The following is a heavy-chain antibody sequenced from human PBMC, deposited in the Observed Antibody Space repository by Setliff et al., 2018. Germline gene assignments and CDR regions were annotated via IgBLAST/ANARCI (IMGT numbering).Heavy chain of an antibody. V-gene: IGHV4-31*11. CDR2: IYYSGST. Sequence: SETLSLTCAVSGSAISSGHYWSWIRQHPGKGLEWIGYIYYSGSTYYNPSLKSRVTISVDTSKNQFSLKLSSVTAADTAVYYCARDYPTGPRYWYFDLWGRGTLVTVSS. CDR3: ARDYPTGPRYWYFDL. D-gene: IGHD1-1*01. CDR1: GSAISSGHY. J-gene: IGHJ2*01.